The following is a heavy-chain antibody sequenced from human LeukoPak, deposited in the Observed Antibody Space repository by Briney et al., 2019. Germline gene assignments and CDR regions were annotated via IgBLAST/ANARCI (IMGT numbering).Heavy chain of an antibody. J-gene: IGHJ6*03. CDR3: AVTIFGVVTNYYYYYYMDV. CDR2: IIPIFGTA. CDR1: GGTFSSYA. D-gene: IGHD3-3*01. Sequence: SVKVSCKASGGTFSSYAISWVRQAPGQGLEWMGGIIPIFGTANHAQKFQGRVTITTDESTSTAYMELSSLRSEDTAVYYCAVTIFGVVTNYYYYYYMDVWGKGTTVTVSS. V-gene: IGHV1-69*05.